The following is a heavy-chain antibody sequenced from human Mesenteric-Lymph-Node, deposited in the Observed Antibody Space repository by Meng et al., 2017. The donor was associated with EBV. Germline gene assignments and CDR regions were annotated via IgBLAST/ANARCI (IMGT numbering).Heavy chain of an antibody. CDR1: GGYVRSVNYY. CDR3: ARVKPSIWFGELFYYFDY. Sequence: QAQLQESGPGLVKPSETLSLTCTVSGGYVRSVNYYWNWIRQPPGKELEWIGHIYYTGSSNYNPSLESRVTISVDPSKNQFSLNLRSVTAADTAVYYCARVKPSIWFGELFYYFDYWGPGILVTVSS. CDR2: IYYTGSS. J-gene: IGHJ4*02. V-gene: IGHV4-61*01. D-gene: IGHD3-10*01.